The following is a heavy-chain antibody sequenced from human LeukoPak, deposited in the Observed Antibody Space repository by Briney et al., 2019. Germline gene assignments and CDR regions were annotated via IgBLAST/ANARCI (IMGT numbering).Heavy chain of an antibody. CDR3: ARRRVTVVRGVDITSYYFDY. CDR2: TNWNGGST. D-gene: IGHD3-10*01. J-gene: IGHJ4*02. Sequence: GGSLRLSCAASGFTFDDYGMSWVRQAPGKGLEWVSGTNWNGGSTGYADSVKGRFTISRDNARNSLYLQMNSLGAEDTALYFCARRRVTVVRGVDITSYYFDYWGQGTLVTVSS. CDR1: GFTFDDYG. V-gene: IGHV3-20*04.